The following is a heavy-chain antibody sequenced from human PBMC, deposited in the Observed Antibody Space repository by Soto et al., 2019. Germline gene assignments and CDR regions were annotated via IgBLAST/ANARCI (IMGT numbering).Heavy chain of an antibody. J-gene: IGHJ4*02. Sequence: QVQLVQSGAEVKKPGASVKVSCKASGYTFTSYAMHWVRQAPGQRLEWMGWINAGNGNTKYSQKFQGRVTITRDTSASTAYMELSSLRSEDTAVYYCARDGDIVLMVYAERTGYFDYWGQGTLVTVSS. V-gene: IGHV1-3*01. CDR2: INAGNGNT. CDR3: ARDGDIVLMVYAERTGYFDY. D-gene: IGHD2-8*01. CDR1: GYTFTSYA.